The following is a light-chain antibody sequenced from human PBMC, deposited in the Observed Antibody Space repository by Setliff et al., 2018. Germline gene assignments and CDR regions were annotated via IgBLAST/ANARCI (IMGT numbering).Light chain of an antibody. V-gene: IGLV2-8*01. CDR2: DVT. Sequence: QSVLTQPPSASGSPGQSVTISCTGTSNDVWGHNYVSWYQQHPGKAPQLLIYDVTKRPSGVPDRFSGSKSGNTASLTVSGLQAEDEAEYYCSSYADSNIFLFGSGTKGTV. CDR1: SNDVWGHNY. J-gene: IGLJ1*01. CDR3: SSYADSNIFL.